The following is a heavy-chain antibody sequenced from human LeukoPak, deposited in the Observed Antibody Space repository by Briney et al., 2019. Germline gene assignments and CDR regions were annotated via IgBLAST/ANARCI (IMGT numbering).Heavy chain of an antibody. CDR3: ARSTYYYDSSGYSLSFDP. Sequence: GGSLRLSCAASGFTFSSYSMNWVRQAPGKGLEWVSSISSSSSYIYYADSVKGRFTISRDNAKNSLYLQMNSLRAEDTAVYYCARSTYYYDSSGYSLSFDPWGQGTLVTVSS. J-gene: IGHJ5*02. CDR2: ISSSSSYI. CDR1: GFTFSSYS. V-gene: IGHV3-21*01. D-gene: IGHD3-22*01.